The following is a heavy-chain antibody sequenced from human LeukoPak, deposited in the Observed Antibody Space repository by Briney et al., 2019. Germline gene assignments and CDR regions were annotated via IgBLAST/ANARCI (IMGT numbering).Heavy chain of an antibody. V-gene: IGHV3-23*01. CDR1: GFTFSNAW. J-gene: IGHJ6*03. CDR2: ISGSGGST. D-gene: IGHD2-2*01. Sequence: PGGSLRLSCAASGFTFSNAWMSLVRQAPGKGLEWVSAISGSGGSTYYADSVKGRFTISRDNSKNTLYLQMNSLRAEDTAVYYCAKDRFEVVPGLYYYYYYMDVWGKGTTVTVSS. CDR3: AKDRFEVVPGLYYYYYYMDV.